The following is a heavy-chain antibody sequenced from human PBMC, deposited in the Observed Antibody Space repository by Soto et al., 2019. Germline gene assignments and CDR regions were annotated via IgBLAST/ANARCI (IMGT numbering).Heavy chain of an antibody. Sequence: SETLSLTCTVSGGSISSGDYYWSWIRQPPGKGLEWIGYIYYSGSTYYNPSLKSRVTISVDTSKNQFSLKLSSVTAADTAVYYCARVDYVLAWFDPWGQGTLVTVSS. CDR2: IYYSGST. D-gene: IGHD3-3*02. J-gene: IGHJ5*02. V-gene: IGHV4-30-4*01. CDR1: GGSISSGDYY. CDR3: ARVDYVLAWFDP.